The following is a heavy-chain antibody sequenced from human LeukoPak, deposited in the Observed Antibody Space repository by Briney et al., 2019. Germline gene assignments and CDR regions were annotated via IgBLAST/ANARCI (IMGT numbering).Heavy chain of an antibody. CDR2: ISYDGSNI. Sequence: GGSLRLSCAASGFTFSGYAMHWVRQAPGKGLEWVSVISYDGSNIYCADSVKGRFTISRDNSKNTLYLQMSSLRAEDTAVYYCARAWMATIIDYWGQGTLVTVSS. CDR3: ARAWMATIIDY. J-gene: IGHJ4*02. V-gene: IGHV3-30-3*01. D-gene: IGHD5-24*01. CDR1: GFTFSGYA.